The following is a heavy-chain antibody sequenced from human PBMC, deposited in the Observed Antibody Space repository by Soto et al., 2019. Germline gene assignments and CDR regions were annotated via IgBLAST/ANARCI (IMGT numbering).Heavy chain of an antibody. Sequence: QVQLVQSGAEVKKPGASVKVSCKASGYTFTSYDINWVRQATGQGLEWMGWMNPNSVNTGYAQKFQGRVTMTRNTSIRTAFMELSSLRSEDTAVYYCARVRDGDYGLDYWGQGTLVTVSS. CDR1: GYTFTSYD. CDR2: MNPNSVNT. D-gene: IGHD4-17*01. J-gene: IGHJ4*02. CDR3: ARVRDGDYGLDY. V-gene: IGHV1-8*01.